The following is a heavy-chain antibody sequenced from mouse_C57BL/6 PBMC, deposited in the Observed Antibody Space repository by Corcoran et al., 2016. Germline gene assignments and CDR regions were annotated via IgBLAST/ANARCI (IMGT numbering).Heavy chain of an antibody. J-gene: IGHJ4*01. V-gene: IGHV1-26*01. CDR2: ITPNNGGT. Sequence: EVKGQHSGPEMVKPGASVEMSCTASGFTFTHFYMAWVKQSQGKSLEWIGDITPNNGGTSYNQKFKGKATLTVDKYYSTAYMELRSLTSEDSAVYYCASRRRGLYAMDYWGQGTSVTVSS. CDR3: ASRRRGLYAMDY. CDR1: GFTFTHFY.